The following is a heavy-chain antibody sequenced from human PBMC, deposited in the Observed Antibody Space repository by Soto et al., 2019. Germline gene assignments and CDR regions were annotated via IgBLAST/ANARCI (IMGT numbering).Heavy chain of an antibody. CDR1: GGSISSSSYY. J-gene: IGHJ5*02. V-gene: IGHV4-39*01. Sequence: LSLTCTVSGGSISSSSYYLGWIRQPPGKGLEWIGSIYYSGSTYYNPSLKSRVTISVDTSKNQFSLKLSSVTAADTAVYYCARQHSSSWYTPDWFDPWGQGTLVTVSS. CDR3: ARQHSSSWYTPDWFDP. D-gene: IGHD6-13*01. CDR2: IYYSGST.